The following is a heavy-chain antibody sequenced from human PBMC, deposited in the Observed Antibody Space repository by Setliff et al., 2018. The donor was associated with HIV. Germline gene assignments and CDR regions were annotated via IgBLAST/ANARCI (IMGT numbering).Heavy chain of an antibody. CDR3: AKTYNWNDVHYYYMDV. V-gene: IGHV3-48*01. CDR1: GFTFSIYS. Sequence: GGSLRLSCAASGFTFSIYSMNWVRQAPGKGLEWVSYISSGSSTIYYADSVKGRFTISRDNAKNSLYLQMNSLRAEDTAVYYCAKTYNWNDVHYYYMDVWGKGTTVTVSS. CDR2: ISSGSSTI. J-gene: IGHJ6*03. D-gene: IGHD1-1*01.